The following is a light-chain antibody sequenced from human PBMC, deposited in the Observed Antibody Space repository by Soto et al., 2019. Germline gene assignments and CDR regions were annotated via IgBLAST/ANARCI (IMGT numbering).Light chain of an antibody. CDR2: WAS. V-gene: IGKV4-1*01. Sequence: IVMTQSPDSLAVSLGERATINSKPSHGVLYSSNNKNYLAWYQQKPGQPPKLLIYWASTRESGVPDRFSGSGSGTDFTLTISSLQAEDVAVYYCQQYYSTPSFGGGTKVDIK. J-gene: IGKJ4*01. CDR1: HGVLYSSNNKNY. CDR3: QQYYSTPS.